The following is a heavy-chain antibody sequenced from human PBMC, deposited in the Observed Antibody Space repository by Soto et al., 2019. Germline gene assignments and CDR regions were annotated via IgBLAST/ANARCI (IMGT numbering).Heavy chain of an antibody. Sequence: PGESLKISCKGSGYSVTSYWIGWVRQMPGKGLEWMGIIYPGDSDTRYSPSFQGQVTISADKSISTAYLQWSSLKASDTAMYYCARASDSSSYYYYGMDVWGQGTTVTVSS. D-gene: IGHD6-6*01. V-gene: IGHV5-51*01. CDR3: ARASDSSSYYYYGMDV. CDR2: IYPGDSDT. J-gene: IGHJ6*02. CDR1: GYSVTSYW.